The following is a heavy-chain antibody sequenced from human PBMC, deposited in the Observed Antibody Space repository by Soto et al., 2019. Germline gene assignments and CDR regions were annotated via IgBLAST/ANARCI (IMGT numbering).Heavy chain of an antibody. CDR2: INSDGRST. J-gene: IGHJ4*02. V-gene: IGHV3-74*01. CDR3: ARGTNGAFDY. CDR1: GFTFSTDW. Sequence: GGSLRLSCAASGFTFSTDWMHWVRRAPGKGLVWVSRINSDGRSTIYADSVKGRFTMSRDNAKNTLYLQMNSLRAEDTAVYYCARGTNGAFDYWGQGSLVTVSS. D-gene: IGHD1-26*01.